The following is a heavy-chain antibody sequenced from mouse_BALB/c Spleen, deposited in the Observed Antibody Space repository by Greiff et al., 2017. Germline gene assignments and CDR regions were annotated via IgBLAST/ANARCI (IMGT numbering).Heavy chain of an antibody. J-gene: IGHJ3*01. V-gene: IGHV2-9*02. Sequence: VQLVESGPGLVAPSQSLSITCTVSGFSLTSYGVHWVRQPPGKGLEWLGVIWAGGSTNYNSALMSRLSISKDNSKSQVFLKMNSLQTDDTAMYYCARENSPYYYGSSPPWFAYGGQGTLGTGAA. D-gene: IGHD1-1*01. CDR2: IWAGGST. CDR1: GFSLTSYG. CDR3: ARENSPYYYGSSPPWFAY.